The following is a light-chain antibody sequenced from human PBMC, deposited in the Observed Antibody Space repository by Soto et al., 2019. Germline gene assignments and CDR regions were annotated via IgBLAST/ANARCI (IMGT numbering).Light chain of an antibody. CDR2: EVT. CDR3: SSYTGGNPSDV. V-gene: IGLV2-14*01. CDR1: SSDIGASTF. Sequence: QSALTQPASVSESPGQSITISCTGTSSDIGASTFVSWYQQHPGKAPKLMIYEVTIRPSGVSDRFSGSKSGNTASLTVSGLQAEDEADYYCSSYTGGNPSDVFGTGTKLTVL. J-gene: IGLJ1*01.